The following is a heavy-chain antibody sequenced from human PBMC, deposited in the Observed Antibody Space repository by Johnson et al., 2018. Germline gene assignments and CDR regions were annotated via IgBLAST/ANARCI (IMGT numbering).Heavy chain of an antibody. V-gene: IGHV3-30*03. CDR1: GFTFSSYG. D-gene: IGHD3-16*01. CDR3: ARVVGADYVSAFDI. J-gene: IGHJ3*02. CDR2: ISYDGSNK. Sequence: VQLLESGGGVVQPGRSLRLSCAASGFTFSSYGMHWVRQAPGKGLEWVAVISYDGSNKYYADSVKGRFTISRDNSKNTLYLQMTRLGAEEAAVYYCARVVGADYVSAFDIWGQGTMVTVSS.